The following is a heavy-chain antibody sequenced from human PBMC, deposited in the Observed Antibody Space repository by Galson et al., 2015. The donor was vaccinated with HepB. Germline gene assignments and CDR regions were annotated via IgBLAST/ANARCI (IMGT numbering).Heavy chain of an antibody. CDR3: TTIYRGTSVVPAAIVRLGPLDY. V-gene: IGHV3-15*07. CDR1: GFTFSNAW. J-gene: IGHJ4*02. Sequence: SLRLSCAASGFTFSNAWMNWVRQAPGKGLEWVGRIKSKTDGGTTDYAAPVKGRFTISRDDSKNTLYLQMNSLKTEDTAVYYCTTIYRGTSVVPAAIVRLGPLDYWGQGTLVTVSS. CDR2: IKSKTDGGTT. D-gene: IGHD2-2*02.